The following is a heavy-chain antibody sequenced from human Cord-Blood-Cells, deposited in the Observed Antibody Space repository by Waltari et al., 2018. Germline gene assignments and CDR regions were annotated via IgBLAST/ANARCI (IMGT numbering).Heavy chain of an antibody. CDR2: IYPGYSDT. D-gene: IGHD2-8*01. Sequence: EVQLVQSGAEVTKPGASLKIPCQGSGYSFTSYWIGWVRQMPGNGLEWMRIIYPGYSDTRYSPSFQGQVTISADKSISTAYLHWSSLKASDTAMYYCASAYCTNGVCYTFAFDIWGQGTMVTVSS. CDR1: GYSFTSYW. CDR3: ASAYCTNGVCYTFAFDI. V-gene: IGHV5-51*01. J-gene: IGHJ3*02.